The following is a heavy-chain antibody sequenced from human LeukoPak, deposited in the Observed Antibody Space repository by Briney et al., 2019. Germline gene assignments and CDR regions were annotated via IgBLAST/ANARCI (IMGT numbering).Heavy chain of an antibody. CDR1: GGSISSYY. V-gene: IGHV4-59*01. D-gene: IGHD3-22*01. CDR2: IYYSGST. Sequence: SETLSLTCTVSGGSISSYYWSWIRQPPGKGLEWIGYIYYSGSTNYNPSLKRRVTISVDTSKNQFSLKLSSVTAADTAVYYCASDSGYYGMDVWGPGTTVTVSS. J-gene: IGHJ6*02. CDR3: ASDSGYYGMDV.